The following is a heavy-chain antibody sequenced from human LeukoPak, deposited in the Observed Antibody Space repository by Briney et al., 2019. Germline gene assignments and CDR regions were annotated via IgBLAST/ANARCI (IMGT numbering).Heavy chain of an antibody. CDR3: ARPQAPYDSSGYYRGAFDI. J-gene: IGHJ3*02. Sequence: GESLRLSCAASGFTFSIYAMHWVRQAPGKGLEWVAVISYDASNKYYADSLKGRFTISRDNSKNTLYLQMNSLRAEDTAVYYCARPQAPYDSSGYYRGAFDIWGQGTMVTVSS. D-gene: IGHD3-22*01. CDR1: GFTFSIYA. CDR2: ISYDASNK. V-gene: IGHV3-30-3*01.